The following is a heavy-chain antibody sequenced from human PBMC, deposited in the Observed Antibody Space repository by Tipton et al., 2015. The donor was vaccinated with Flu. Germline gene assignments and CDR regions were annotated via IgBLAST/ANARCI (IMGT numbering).Heavy chain of an antibody. V-gene: IGHV4-39*07. D-gene: IGHD3-10*01. CDR3: ARGSGSGTDVTFYF. Sequence: TLSLTCNVSGGSIRSNNYNWGWLRQPPGKGLEWIGSVNYGGGTSYNPSLESRLTISLDTPKNHFSLRLSSVTAADTAVYYCARGSGSGTDVTFYFWGQGTLVTVSS. CDR1: GGSIRSNNYN. J-gene: IGHJ4*02. CDR2: VNYGGGT.